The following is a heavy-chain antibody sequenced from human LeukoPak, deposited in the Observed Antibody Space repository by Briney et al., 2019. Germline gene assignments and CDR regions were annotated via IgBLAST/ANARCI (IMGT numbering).Heavy chain of an antibody. V-gene: IGHV3-23*01. D-gene: IGHD2-15*01. CDR3: AKAYCGGGSCYSGTSWFDP. CDR2: ISGGGEST. Sequence: PGGSLRLSCAASGLTFSTHAMSWVRQAPGEGLEWVSAISGGGESTYYVDSVKGRFTISRDNSKNSLYLQMNSLRAEDTAVYYCAKAYCGGGSCYSGTSWFDPWGQGTLVTVSS. CDR1: GLTFSTHA. J-gene: IGHJ5*02.